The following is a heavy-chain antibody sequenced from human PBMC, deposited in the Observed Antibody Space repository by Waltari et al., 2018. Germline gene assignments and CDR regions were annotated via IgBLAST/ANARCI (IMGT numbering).Heavy chain of an antibody. CDR1: GFTFSDYA. Sequence: EMHLLESGGSLAQPGESLRLSCAASGFTFSDYAMAWVRQAPGKCLEWGSTISNSDHTRYYAESVKGRFTISRDNSKSTLFLQMNSLRADDTAIYYCAKELERKPYYYYGWDVWGQGTTVTVSS. CDR2: ISNSDHTR. CDR3: AKELERKPYYYYGWDV. V-gene: IGHV3-23*01. J-gene: IGHJ6*02. D-gene: IGHD1-1*01.